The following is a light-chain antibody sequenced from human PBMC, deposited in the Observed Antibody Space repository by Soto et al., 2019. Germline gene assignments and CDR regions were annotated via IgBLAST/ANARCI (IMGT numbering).Light chain of an antibody. CDR1: QSVSSSY. J-gene: IGKJ3*01. V-gene: IGKV3-20*01. Sequence: EIVLTQSPGTLSLSPGERATLSCRASQSVSSSYLAWYQQKPGQAPRILIYGASSRATGIPDRFSGSGSEKEFTLTISRLEPEGVGSYYGLWYGCSPVFMVGPETGVDIK. CDR2: GAS. CDR3: LWYGCSPVFM.